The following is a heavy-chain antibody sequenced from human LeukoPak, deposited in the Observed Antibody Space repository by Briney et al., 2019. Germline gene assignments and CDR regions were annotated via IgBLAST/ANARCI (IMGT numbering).Heavy chain of an antibody. CDR3: VRCYYYYGMDV. V-gene: IGHV1-8*01. J-gene: IGHJ6*02. Sequence: ASVKVSCKASGYTFTSYDINWVRQATGQGLEWMGWMNPNSGNTGYAQKFQGRVTMTRDTSITTAYMELSSLRSEDTAVYYCVRCYYYYGMDVWGQGTTVTVSS. CDR2: MNPNSGNT. CDR1: GYTFTSYD.